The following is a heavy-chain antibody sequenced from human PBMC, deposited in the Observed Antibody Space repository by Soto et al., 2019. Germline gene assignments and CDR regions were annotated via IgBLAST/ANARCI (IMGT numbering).Heavy chain of an antibody. CDR1: GGTFSNYA. CDR2: IIPIFGTA. D-gene: IGHD2-15*01. V-gene: IGHV1-69*12. J-gene: IGHJ4*02. Sequence: QVQLVQSGAEVKKPGSSVKVSCKASGGTFSNYAISWVRQAPGQGLEWMGGIIPIFGTANYAQKFQGRVTITADESTSTAYMELSSLRSEDTAVYYCARPLTPYCSGGRCYSGLDYWGQGTLVTVPS. CDR3: ARPLTPYCSGGRCYSGLDY.